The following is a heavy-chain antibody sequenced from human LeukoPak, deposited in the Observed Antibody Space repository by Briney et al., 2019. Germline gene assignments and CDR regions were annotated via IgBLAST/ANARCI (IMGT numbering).Heavy chain of an antibody. Sequence: PGGSLRLSCAASGFTFSSYAMSWVRQAPGKGLEWVSAISGSGGSTYYADSVKGRFTISRDNSKNTLYLQMNSLRAEDTAVYYCAKDLAKGHCSSTSYYPSLDYWGQGTLVTVSS. CDR3: AKDLAKGHCSSTSYYPSLDY. CDR2: ISGSGGST. CDR1: GFTFSSYA. V-gene: IGHV3-23*01. D-gene: IGHD2-2*01. J-gene: IGHJ4*02.